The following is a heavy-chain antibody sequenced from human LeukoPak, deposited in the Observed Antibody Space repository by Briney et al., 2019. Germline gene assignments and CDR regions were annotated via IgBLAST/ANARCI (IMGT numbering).Heavy chain of an antibody. CDR1: GGSISSYY. J-gene: IGHJ6*02. CDR2: IYTSGST. D-gene: IGHD3-9*01. V-gene: IGHV4-4*07. CDR3: ARDLRYYDILTGNNYYYYYYGMDV. Sequence: PSETLSLTCTVSGGSISSYYWSWIRQPAGKGLEWIGCIYTSGSTNYNPSLKSRVTMSVDTSKNQFSLKLSSVTAADTAVYYCARDLRYYDILTGNNYYYYYYGMDVWGQGTTVTVSS.